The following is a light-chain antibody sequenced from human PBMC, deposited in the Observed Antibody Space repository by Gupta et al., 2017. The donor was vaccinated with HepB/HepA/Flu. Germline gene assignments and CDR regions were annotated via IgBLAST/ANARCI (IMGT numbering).Light chain of an antibody. Sequence: QSALTQHRSVSGSPGQSVTISCTGTSSDVGGYNYVSWYQQHPDKAHKLIIFDVSNRPAGAPSRFSGSKSGNTASLTISGLPAEEASDYYCYSYAGSYTLVFGGGTKVTVL. CDR1: SSDVGGYNY. CDR2: DVS. J-gene: IGLJ3*02. V-gene: IGLV2-11*01. CDR3: YSYAGSYTLV.